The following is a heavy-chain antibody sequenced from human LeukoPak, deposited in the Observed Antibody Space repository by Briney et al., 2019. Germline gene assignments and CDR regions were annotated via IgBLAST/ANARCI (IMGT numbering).Heavy chain of an antibody. V-gene: IGHV1-69*04. CDR3: ARVVAVAGQPSYFDY. J-gene: IGHJ4*02. D-gene: IGHD6-19*01. CDR2: IIPILGIA. CDR1: GGTFSSYA. Sequence: SVKVSCKASGGTFSSYAISWVRQAPGQGLEWMGRIIPILGIANYAQKFQGRVTITADKSTSTAYMELSSLRSEDTAVYYCARVVAVAGQPSYFDYWGQGTLVTVSS.